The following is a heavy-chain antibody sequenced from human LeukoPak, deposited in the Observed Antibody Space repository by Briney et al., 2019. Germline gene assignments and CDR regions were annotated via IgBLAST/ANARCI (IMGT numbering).Heavy chain of an antibody. D-gene: IGHD3-22*01. CDR2: ISSSSISI. CDR1: GFTFSSYS. J-gene: IGHJ3*02. Sequence: GGSLRLSCAASGFTFSSYSMNWVRQAPGKGLEWVSSISSSSISIFYADSVKGRFTISRDNAKNSLYLQMNSLRADDTAMYHCARGLYYYDSHDTFNIWGQGTMVTVS. CDR3: ARGLYYYDSHDTFNI. V-gene: IGHV3-48*01.